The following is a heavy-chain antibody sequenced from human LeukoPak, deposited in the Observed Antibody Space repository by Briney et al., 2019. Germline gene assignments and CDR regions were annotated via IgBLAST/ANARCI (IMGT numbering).Heavy chain of an antibody. V-gene: IGHV5-51*01. CDR1: GYTFTTYW. J-gene: IGHJ4*02. D-gene: IGHD2-15*01. Sequence: GESLKISCTNSGYTFTTYWIGWVRQMPGKGLEWMGIIYPGDSDTRYSPSFQGQVTISADKSISTAYLQWSSLKASDTAMYYCARQGIDADFDYWGQGTLVTVPS. CDR3: ARQGIDADFDY. CDR2: IYPGDSDT.